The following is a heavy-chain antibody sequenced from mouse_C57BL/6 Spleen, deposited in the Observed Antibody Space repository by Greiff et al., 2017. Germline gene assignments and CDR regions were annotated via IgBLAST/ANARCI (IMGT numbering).Heavy chain of an antibody. D-gene: IGHD2-1*01. V-gene: IGHV5-17*01. CDR1: GFTFSDYG. J-gene: IGHJ4*01. CDR2: ISSGSSTI. CDR3: ARSGGNYRYYYAMDY. Sequence: DVKLVESGGGLVKPGGSLKLSCAASGFTFSDYGMHWVRQAPEKGLEWVAYISSGSSTIYYADTVKGRFTISRDNAKNTLFLQMTSLRSEDTAMYYCARSGGNYRYYYAMDYWGQGTSVTVSS.